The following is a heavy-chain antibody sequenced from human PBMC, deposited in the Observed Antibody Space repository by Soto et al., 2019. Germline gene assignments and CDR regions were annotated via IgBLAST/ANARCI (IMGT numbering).Heavy chain of an antibody. CDR3: AKDGEQLWFPVYYFDY. CDR1: GXSISSDGYY. J-gene: IGHJ4*02. CDR2: IYYSGST. D-gene: IGHD5-18*01. Sequence: SETLSLTCTVSGXSISSDGYYWTWIRQHPGKGLEWIGYIYYSGSTYYNPSLKSRITISVDTSKNQFSLKLSSVTAADTAVYYCAKDGEQLWFPVYYFDYWGQGTLVTSPQ. V-gene: IGHV4-31*03.